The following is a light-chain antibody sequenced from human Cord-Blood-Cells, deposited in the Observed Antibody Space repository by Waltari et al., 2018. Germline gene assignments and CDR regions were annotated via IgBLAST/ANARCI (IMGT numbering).Light chain of an antibody. J-gene: IGLJ1*01. CDR1: SSTIGSNT. CDR3: AAWDDSLNGYV. Sequence: QSVLPQPPSASGTPGQRATISCSGSSSTIGSNTVHWYQQLPGTAPKLLIYSNNQRPSGVPDRFSGSKSGTSASLAISGLQSEDEADYYCAAWDDSLNGYVFGTGTKVTVL. CDR2: SNN. V-gene: IGLV1-44*01.